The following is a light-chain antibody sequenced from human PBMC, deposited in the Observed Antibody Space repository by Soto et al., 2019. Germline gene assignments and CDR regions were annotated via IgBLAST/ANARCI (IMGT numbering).Light chain of an antibody. CDR2: AAT. V-gene: IGKV1-6*02. CDR3: LQDYNYPRT. Sequence: IQMTQSPSSLSASVGDRVTITCRASQGIRNDLGWYQQKPGEAPNLLIYAATSLRSGVPSRFSGSGSGTDFTLTISSLQPEDFATYYCLQDYNYPRTFGQGTKVEVE. CDR1: QGIRND. J-gene: IGKJ1*01.